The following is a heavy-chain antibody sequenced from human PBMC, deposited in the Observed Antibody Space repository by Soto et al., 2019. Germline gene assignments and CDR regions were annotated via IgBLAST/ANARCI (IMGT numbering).Heavy chain of an antibody. V-gene: IGHV1-3*01. CDR1: GYTFTSYA. Sequence: QVQLVQSGAEVKKPGASVKVSCKASGYTFTSYAMHWVRQAPGQRLEWMGWINAGNGNTKYSQKCQGRVTITRDTSASTAYMELSSLRSEDTAVYYCARDTAMVTQVDYWGQGTLVTVSS. CDR2: INAGNGNT. D-gene: IGHD5-18*01. CDR3: ARDTAMVTQVDY. J-gene: IGHJ4*02.